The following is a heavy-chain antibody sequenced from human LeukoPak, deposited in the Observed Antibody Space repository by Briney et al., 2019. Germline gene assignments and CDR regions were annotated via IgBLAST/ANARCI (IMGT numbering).Heavy chain of an antibody. V-gene: IGHV4-4*02. D-gene: IGHD6-19*01. Sequence: SETLSLTCAVSGGSISRSNWWSWVRQSPGKGLEWIGEIYDNGSTNYNPSLKSRVTISVDKSKNQFSLKLSSVTAADTAVYYCAAAVAGTRWFDPWGQGTLVTVSS. CDR3: AAAVAGTRWFDP. CDR2: IYDNGST. J-gene: IGHJ5*02. CDR1: GGSISRSNW.